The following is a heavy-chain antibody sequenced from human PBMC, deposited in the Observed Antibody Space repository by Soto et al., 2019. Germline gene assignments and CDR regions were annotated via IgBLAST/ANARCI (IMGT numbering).Heavy chain of an antibody. Sequence: SQTLSLNCAFSGDSLSSNSAAWNWIRQSPSRGLEWLGRTYYRSKWYNDYAASVKSRMTINPDTSKNQFSLQLNSVTPEDTAVYYCARGSYTSTWYWGQGTLVTVSS. CDR1: GDSLSSNSAA. D-gene: IGHD6-13*01. J-gene: IGHJ4*02. CDR3: ARGSYTSTWY. CDR2: TYYRSKWYN. V-gene: IGHV6-1*01.